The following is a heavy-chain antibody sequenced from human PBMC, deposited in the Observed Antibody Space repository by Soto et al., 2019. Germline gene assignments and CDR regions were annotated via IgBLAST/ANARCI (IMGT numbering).Heavy chain of an antibody. D-gene: IGHD6-19*01. J-gene: IGHJ1*01. CDR2: ISGSGGST. V-gene: IGHV3-23*01. CDR3: AKDRRGGKNGSGWYFAEYFQH. CDR1: GFTFSSYA. Sequence: GGSLRLSCVASGFTFSSYAMSWVRQAPGKGLEWVSAISGSGGSTYYADSVKGRFTISRDNSKNTLYLQMNSLRAEDTAVYYCAKDRRGGKNGSGWYFAEYFQHWGQGTLVTVSS.